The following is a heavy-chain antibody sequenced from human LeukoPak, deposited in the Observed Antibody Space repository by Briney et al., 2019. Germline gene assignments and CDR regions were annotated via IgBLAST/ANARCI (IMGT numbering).Heavy chain of an antibody. CDR2: INHSGST. D-gene: IGHD2-15*01. CDR3: ARGRNIVVVVAAPPIDY. CDR1: GGSFSGYY. J-gene: IGHJ4*02. V-gene: IGHV4-34*01. Sequence: SETLSLTCASYGGSFSGYYWSWIRQPPGKGLEWIGEINHSGSTNYNPSLKSRVTISVDTSKNQFSLKLSSVTAADTAVYYCARGRNIVVVVAAPPIDYWGQGTLVTVSS.